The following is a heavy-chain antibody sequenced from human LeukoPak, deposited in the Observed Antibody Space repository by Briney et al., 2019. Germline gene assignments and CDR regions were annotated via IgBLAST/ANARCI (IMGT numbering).Heavy chain of an antibody. CDR3: ARALEV. V-gene: IGHV3-7*01. CDR1: GFMFRTYW. J-gene: IGHJ6*04. CDR2: INHDGSEK. Sequence: PGGSLRLSCEVSGFMFRTYWMDWVRQAPGRGLEWVANINHDGSEKYYVDSVKGRFTISRDNTKNSLYLQMNSLRAEDTAVYYCARALEVWGKGTTVTVSS.